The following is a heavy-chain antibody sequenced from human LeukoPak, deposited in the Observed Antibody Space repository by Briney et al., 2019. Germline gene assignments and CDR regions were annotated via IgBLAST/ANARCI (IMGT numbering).Heavy chain of an antibody. CDR1: GFTFSTYG. CDR3: GRGSVGFGELNY. CDR2: ISYDGSNK. J-gene: IGHJ4*02. D-gene: IGHD3-10*01. V-gene: IGHV3-30*19. Sequence: PGRSLRLSCAASGFTFSTYGMHWVRQAPGKGLEWVAVISYDGSNKFYADSVKGRFTLSRDNSKNTLYLQMNSLRIEDTAVYYCGRGSVGFGELNYWGQGTLVTVSS.